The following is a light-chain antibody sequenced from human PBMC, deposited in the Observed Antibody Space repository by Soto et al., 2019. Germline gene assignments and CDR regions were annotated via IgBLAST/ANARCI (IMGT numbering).Light chain of an antibody. V-gene: IGKV1-12*01. J-gene: IGKJ5*01. CDR1: QSISSW. Sequence: DIQMTQSPSSVSASVGDRVTITCRASQSISSWLAWYQQKPGTVPKLLIYAASSLQDGVPSRFSDSGAGTEFTLTITSLQPEDFGTYYCQQRDSFPITFGQGTRLEIK. CDR2: AAS. CDR3: QQRDSFPIT.